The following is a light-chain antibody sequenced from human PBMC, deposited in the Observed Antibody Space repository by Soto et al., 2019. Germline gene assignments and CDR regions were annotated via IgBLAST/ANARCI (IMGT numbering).Light chain of an antibody. J-gene: IGKJ1*01. CDR2: GAS. CDR1: QNLRSSY. V-gene: IGKV3-20*01. CDR3: QQFAASPWT. Sequence: EIVLTQSPGTLSLSPGERVTLSCRASQNLRSSYLAWYRQIPGQPPRLLIYGASNRATGIPDRFSGSGSGTDFTLTISRLEPEDFAVYYCQQFAASPWTFGQGTKVEIK.